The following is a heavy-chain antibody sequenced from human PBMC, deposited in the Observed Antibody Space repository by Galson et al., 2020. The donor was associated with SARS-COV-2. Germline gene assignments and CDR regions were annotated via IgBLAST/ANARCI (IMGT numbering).Heavy chain of an antibody. CDR1: GYTFTDYY. CDR2: INPNSGGT. CDR3: ARDQGGGSYRLGFDY. D-gene: IGHD1-26*01. Sequence: ASVKVSCKASGYTFTDYYMHWVRQAPGQGLEWMGWINPNSGGTNYAQKFQDRVTMTRDMSTSTAYMELSRLRSDDTAVYYCARDQGGGSYRLGFDYWGQGTLVTVSS. V-gene: IGHV1-2*02. J-gene: IGHJ4*02.